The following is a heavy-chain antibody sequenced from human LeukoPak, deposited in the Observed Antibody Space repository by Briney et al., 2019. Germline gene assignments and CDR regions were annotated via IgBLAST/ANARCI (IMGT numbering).Heavy chain of an antibody. CDR1: GYTFTSYD. J-gene: IGHJ4*02. CDR2: IVVGSGNT. Sequence: GASVKVSCKASGYTFTSYDINWERQATGQGLEWIGWIVVGSGNTNYAQKFQERVTITRDMSTSTAYMELSSLRSEDTAVYYCAAEGSGSLWGQGTLVTVSS. D-gene: IGHD3-10*01. V-gene: IGHV1-58*02. CDR3: AAEGSGSL.